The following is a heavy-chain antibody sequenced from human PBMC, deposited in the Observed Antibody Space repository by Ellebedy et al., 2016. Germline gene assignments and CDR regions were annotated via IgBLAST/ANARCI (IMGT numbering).Heavy chain of an antibody. D-gene: IGHD3-22*01. Sequence: GESLKISXKGSGYSFTSHWIGWVRQMPGKGLEWMGIIYPGDSDTRYSPSFQGQVTISADKSISTAYLQWSSLKASDTAMYYCARRVRSNYYDSSGYSDYWGQGTLVTVSS. CDR3: ARRVRSNYYDSSGYSDY. J-gene: IGHJ4*02. CDR2: IYPGDSDT. CDR1: GYSFTSHW. V-gene: IGHV5-51*01.